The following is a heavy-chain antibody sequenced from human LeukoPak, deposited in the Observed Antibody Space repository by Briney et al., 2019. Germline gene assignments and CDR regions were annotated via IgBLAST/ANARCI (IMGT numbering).Heavy chain of an antibody. CDR2: ISSSSGNI. CDR1: GYLHRTCT. Sequence: PGGSLRLSHTASGYLHRTCTINGVRQAPGKGREWVSYISSSSGNIYYADSMKGRFTISRDNTKNLLYLQMNSLRAEDTAVYYCARDLAGGRFDLWGQGTLVTVSS. CDR3: ARDLAGGRFDL. J-gene: IGHJ5*02. V-gene: IGHV3-21*06. D-gene: IGHD3-16*01.